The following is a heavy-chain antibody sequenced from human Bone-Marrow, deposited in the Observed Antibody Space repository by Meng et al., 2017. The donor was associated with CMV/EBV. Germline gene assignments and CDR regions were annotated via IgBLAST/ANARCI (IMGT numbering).Heavy chain of an antibody. CDR1: DFSFSGGA. Sequence: SCAASDFSFSGGAMNWVRRAPGEGVGWVSSVSGSGVSTYYEGSVRSRFTISRDNSKTTLYLQMNSLRDEDTAVYYCAKRGNWGFVDYWGQGTLVTVSS. CDR2: VSGSGVST. D-gene: IGHD7-27*01. CDR3: AKRGNWGFVDY. V-gene: IGHV3-23*02. J-gene: IGHJ4*02.